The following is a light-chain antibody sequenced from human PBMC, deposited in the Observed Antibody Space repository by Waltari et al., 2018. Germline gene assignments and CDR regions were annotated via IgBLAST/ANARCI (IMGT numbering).Light chain of an antibody. J-gene: IGKJ1*01. CDR2: WAS. V-gene: IGKV4-1*01. CDR3: QQYYDTPPT. CDR1: QSLVYGSKSKNY. Sequence: DIVMTQSPDPLAVSLGERATLHCKSSQSLVYGSKSKNYLAWYQHKQGHPPKLLIDWASSRESGVPARFSGSGSGTNFTLTITSLQTEDVAVYYCQQYYDTPPTFGQGTKVEI.